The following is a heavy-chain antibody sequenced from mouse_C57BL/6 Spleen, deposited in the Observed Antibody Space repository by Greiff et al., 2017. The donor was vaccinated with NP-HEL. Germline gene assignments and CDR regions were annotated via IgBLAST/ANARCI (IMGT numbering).Heavy chain of an antibody. J-gene: IGHJ2*01. CDR2: IYPGDGDT. CDR3: ARAGDSSGYSYYFDY. CDR1: GYAFSSSW. D-gene: IGHD3-2*02. V-gene: IGHV1-82*01. Sequence: QVHVKQSGPELVKPGASVKISCKASGYAFSSSWMNWVKQRPGKGLEWIGRIYPGDGDTNYNGKFKGKATLTADKSSSTAYMQLSSLTSEDSAVYFCARAGDSSGYSYYFDYWGQGTTLTVSS.